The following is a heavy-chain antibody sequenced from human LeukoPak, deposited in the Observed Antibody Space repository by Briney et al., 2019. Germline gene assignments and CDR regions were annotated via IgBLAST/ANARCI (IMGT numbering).Heavy chain of an antibody. Sequence: ASVKVSCKASGYTFTSYDINWVRQATGQGLEWMGWMNPNSGNTSYAQKFQGRVTMTRNTSISTAYMELSSLRSEDTAVYYCAVITHPTDDAFDIWGQGTMVTVSS. CDR2: MNPNSGNT. J-gene: IGHJ3*02. D-gene: IGHD3-10*01. V-gene: IGHV1-8*01. CDR3: AVITHPTDDAFDI. CDR1: GYTFTSYD.